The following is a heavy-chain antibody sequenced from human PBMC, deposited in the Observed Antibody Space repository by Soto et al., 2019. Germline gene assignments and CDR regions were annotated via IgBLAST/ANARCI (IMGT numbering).Heavy chain of an antibody. V-gene: IGHV3-9*01. D-gene: IGHD3-3*01. Sequence: EVQLVESGGGLVQPGRSLRLSCEASGFTFDEYAMHWVRQAPGKGLEWVSGISWNSGSLGYADSVKGRFTISRDNAKNPLYLKMNSLRPEDTALYYCAKERGYAFWSGPFHYWGQGTLVTVAS. CDR3: AKERGYAFWSGPFHY. CDR2: ISWNSGSL. J-gene: IGHJ4*02. CDR1: GFTFDEYA.